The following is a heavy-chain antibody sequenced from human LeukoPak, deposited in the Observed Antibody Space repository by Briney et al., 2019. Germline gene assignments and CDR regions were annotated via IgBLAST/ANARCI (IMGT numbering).Heavy chain of an antibody. J-gene: IGHJ5*02. CDR1: GFTFSTSA. CDR2: ISEGGGTS. Sequence: GESLRLSFAASGFTFSTSAMKWVRQAPGKGLEWVSTISEGGGTSYYYADSVKGRFTISRDNSKNTLYLQMNSLRAEDTAIYYCAKYFYASVSFDAWGQGTLVTVSS. V-gene: IGHV3-23*01. D-gene: IGHD3-10*01. CDR3: AKYFYASVSFDA.